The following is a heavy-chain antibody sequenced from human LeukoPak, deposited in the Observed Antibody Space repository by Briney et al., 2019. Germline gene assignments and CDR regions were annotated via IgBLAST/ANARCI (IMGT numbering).Heavy chain of an antibody. V-gene: IGHV3-64D*06. CDR3: VISNYYDILTGQDAFDI. D-gene: IGHD3-9*01. Sequence: GGSLRLSCSASGFTFSSYAMHWVRQAPGKGQEYVSAISSNGGSTYYADSVKGRFTISRDNSKNTLYLQMSSLRAEDTAVYYCVISNYYDILTGQDAFDIWGQGTMVTVSS. CDR2: ISSNGGST. CDR1: GFTFSSYA. J-gene: IGHJ3*02.